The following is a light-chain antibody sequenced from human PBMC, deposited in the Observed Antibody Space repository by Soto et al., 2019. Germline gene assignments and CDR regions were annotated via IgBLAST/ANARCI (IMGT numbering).Light chain of an antibody. J-gene: IGLJ3*02. V-gene: IGLV2-14*01. CDR1: SSDIGDYNY. Sequence: QSALTQPASVSGSPGQSITISCTGTSSDIGDYNYVSWYQQHPGKAPKLMIYGVSNRPSGVSNRFSGSKSGNAASLTISGLQAEDEADYYCSSYTSYTTLWVFGGGTQLTVL. CDR2: GVS. CDR3: SSYTSYTTLWV.